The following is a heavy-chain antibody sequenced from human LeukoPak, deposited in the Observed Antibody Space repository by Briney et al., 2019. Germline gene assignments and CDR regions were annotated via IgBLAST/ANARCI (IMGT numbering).Heavy chain of an antibody. V-gene: IGHV5-51*01. J-gene: IGHJ4*02. CDR3: ARLRWELPFDY. Sequence: GDSLNISCKGSGYSFTSYWIGCVRQIPGKVLELMGIIYPGDSDTRYSPSFQGQVTISADKSISTAYLQWSSLKASDTAMYYCARLRWELPFDYWGQGTLVTVSS. CDR2: IYPGDSDT. CDR1: GYSFTSYW. D-gene: IGHD2-15*01.